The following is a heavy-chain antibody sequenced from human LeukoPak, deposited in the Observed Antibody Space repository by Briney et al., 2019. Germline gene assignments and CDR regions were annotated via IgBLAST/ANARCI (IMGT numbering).Heavy chain of an antibody. Sequence: KPSETLSLTCTVSGGSISSYYWSWIRQPAGKGLEWIGRIYTSGSTNYNPSLKSRVTMSVDTSKNQFSLKLSSVTAADTAVYYCARGGRIAARQVGYYYYYYMDVWGKGTTVTVSS. CDR3: ARGGRIAARQVGYYYYYYMDV. J-gene: IGHJ6*03. D-gene: IGHD6-6*01. V-gene: IGHV4-4*07. CDR2: IYTSGST. CDR1: GGSISSYY.